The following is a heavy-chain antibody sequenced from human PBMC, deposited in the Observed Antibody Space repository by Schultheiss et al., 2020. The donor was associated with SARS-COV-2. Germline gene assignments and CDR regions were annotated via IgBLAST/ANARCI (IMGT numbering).Heavy chain of an antibody. CDR1: GYSISSGHYW. CDR3: AHTTWIQLWLNY. J-gene: IGHJ4*02. Sequence: QTLSLTCAVSGYSISSGHYWGWIRQPPGKALEWLARIDWDDDKYCSTSLKTRLTISKATSKNQVVLTMTNMDPVDTATYYCAHTTWIQLWLNYWGQGTLVTVSS. V-gene: IGHV2-70*12. D-gene: IGHD5-18*01. CDR2: IDWDDDK.